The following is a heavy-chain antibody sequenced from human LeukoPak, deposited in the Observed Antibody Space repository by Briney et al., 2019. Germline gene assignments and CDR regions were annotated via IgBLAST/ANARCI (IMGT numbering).Heavy chain of an antibody. D-gene: IGHD3-10*01. CDR3: ASWPGAWYGEDS. V-gene: IGHV3-NL1*01. CDR2: IYGGGST. Sequence: TGGSLRLSCAASGFTFSSYGMHWVRQAPGKGLEWVSVIYGGGSTYYTDSVKGRFTISRDTFKNTVNLQMNSLRAEDTAVYYCASWPGAWYGEDSWGQGTLVTVSS. J-gene: IGHJ4*02. CDR1: GFTFSSYG.